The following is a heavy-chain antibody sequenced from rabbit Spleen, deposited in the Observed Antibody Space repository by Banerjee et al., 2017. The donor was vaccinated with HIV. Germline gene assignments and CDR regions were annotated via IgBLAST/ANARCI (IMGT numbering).Heavy chain of an antibody. CDR2: IDAGSTGST. CDR1: GFTLSSYW. CDR3: ARFYAGYGDFGYAAM. J-gene: IGHJ4*01. D-gene: IGHD7-1*01. V-gene: IGHV1S40*01. Sequence: QSLEESGGDLVKPGASLTLTCTASGFTLSSYWMCWVRQAPGKGLDWIACIDAGSTGSTYYASWAKGRFTISKTSSTTVTLQMTSLTVADTATYFCARFYAGYGDFGYAAMWGPGTLVTVS.